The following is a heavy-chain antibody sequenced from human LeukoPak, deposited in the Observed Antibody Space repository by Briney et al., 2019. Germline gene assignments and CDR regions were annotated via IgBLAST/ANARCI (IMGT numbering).Heavy chain of an antibody. CDR3: ARAGRLTEVGATINY. D-gene: IGHD1-26*01. V-gene: IGHV3-21*01. CDR1: GFTFSSYS. J-gene: IGHJ4*02. CDR2: ISSSSSYI. Sequence: GGSLRLSCAASGFTFSSYSMNWLRQAPGKGLEWVSSISSSSSYIYYADSVKGRFTISRDNAKNSLYLQMNSLRAEDTAVYYCARAGRLTEVGATINYWGQGTLVTVSS.